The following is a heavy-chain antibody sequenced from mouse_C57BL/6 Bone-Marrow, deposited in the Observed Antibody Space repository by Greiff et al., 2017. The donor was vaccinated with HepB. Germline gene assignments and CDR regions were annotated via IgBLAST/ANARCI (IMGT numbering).Heavy chain of an antibody. CDR3: ARLGRAY. J-gene: IGHJ3*01. Sequence: QVQLKQPGAELVKPGASVKLSCKASGYTFTSYWMHWVKQRPGRGLEWIGRIDPNSGGTKYTEKFKSKATLTVDKPSSTAYMQLSSLTSEDSAVYYCARLGRAYWGQGTLVTVSA. V-gene: IGHV1-72*01. CDR1: GYTFTSYW. CDR2: IDPNSGGT.